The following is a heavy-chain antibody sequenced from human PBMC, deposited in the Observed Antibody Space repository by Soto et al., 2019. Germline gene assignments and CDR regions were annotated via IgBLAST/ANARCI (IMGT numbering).Heavy chain of an antibody. CDR1: GGSFSDYF. D-gene: IGHD2-2*01. CDR2: INHSGGT. J-gene: IGHJ4*02. CDR3: ASSGTSRH. V-gene: IGHV4-34*01. Sequence: QVQLQQWGAGLLKPSETLSLTCAVYGGSFSDYFWSWIRQPPGKGLEWIGEINHSGGTRYNPSLRSRVTISVDTSRNHFPLTLSSVTAADTAVYLCASSGTSRHWGQGTLDTVSS.